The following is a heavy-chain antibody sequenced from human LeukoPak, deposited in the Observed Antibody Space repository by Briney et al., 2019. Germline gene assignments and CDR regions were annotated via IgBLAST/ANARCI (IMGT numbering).Heavy chain of an antibody. CDR3: GRDYRATGIILVFDY. CDR2: ISSYNGNT. Sequence: ASVKVSCKVCGYTFINYGISWVRQAPGQGLEWMGWISSYNGNTNYAQKFQDRVTMTTDTSTGTAYMELRSLRSDDTAVYYCGRDYRATGIILVFDYWGQGTLVTVPS. J-gene: IGHJ4*02. CDR1: GYTFINYG. D-gene: IGHD2/OR15-2a*01. V-gene: IGHV1-18*01.